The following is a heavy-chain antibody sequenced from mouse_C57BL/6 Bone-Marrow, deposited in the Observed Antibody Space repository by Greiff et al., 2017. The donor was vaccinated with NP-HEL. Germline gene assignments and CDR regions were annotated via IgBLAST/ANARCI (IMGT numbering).Heavy chain of an antibody. J-gene: IGHJ2*01. Sequence: VQLVESGAELARPGASVKLSCKASGYTFTSYGISWVKQRTGQGLEWIGEIYPRSGNTYYNEKFKGKATLTADKSSSTAYMELRSLTSEDSAVYFCARSGYYGSSYGYWGQGTTLTVSS. CDR2: IYPRSGNT. V-gene: IGHV1-81*01. CDR1: GYTFTSYG. CDR3: ARSGYYGSSYGY. D-gene: IGHD1-1*01.